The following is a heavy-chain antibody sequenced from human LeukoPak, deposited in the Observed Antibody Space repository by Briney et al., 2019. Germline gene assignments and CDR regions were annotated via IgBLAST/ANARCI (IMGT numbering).Heavy chain of an antibody. Sequence: PSETLSLTCAVSGGSISSSNWWSWVRQPPGKGLEWIGEIYHSGSTNYNPSLKSRVTISVDKSKNQFSLKLSSVTAADTAVYYCARSSPRGIAAGGVWFDPWGQGTLVTVSS. V-gene: IGHV4-4*02. D-gene: IGHD6-13*01. CDR1: GGSISSSNW. J-gene: IGHJ5*02. CDR2: IYHSGST. CDR3: ARSSPRGIAAGGVWFDP.